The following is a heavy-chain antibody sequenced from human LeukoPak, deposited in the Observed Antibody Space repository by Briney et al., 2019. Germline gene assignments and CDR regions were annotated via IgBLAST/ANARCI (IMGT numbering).Heavy chain of an antibody. D-gene: IGHD3-22*01. CDR2: ISYDGSNK. J-gene: IGHJ4*02. V-gene: IGHV3-30*18. Sequence: GGSLRHTCAASGFTFSSYGMHWVRQAPGKGLEWVAVISYDGSNKYYADSVKGRFTISRDNSKNTLYLQMNSLRAEDTAVYYCAKDSSGYYTSWDYWGQGTLVTVSS. CDR3: AKDSSGYYTSWDY. CDR1: GFTFSSYG.